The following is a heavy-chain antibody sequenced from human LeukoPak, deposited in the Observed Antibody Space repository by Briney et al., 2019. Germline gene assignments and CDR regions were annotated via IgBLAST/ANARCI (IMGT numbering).Heavy chain of an antibody. Sequence: SETLSLTCTVSGGSISSSSHYWGWIRQPPGKGLEWIGSGYYSGSTYYNPSLKSRVTISVDTSKNQFSLKLSSVTAADTAVYYCAREDYYDSSGYLGNFDYWGQGTLVTVSS. CDR3: AREDYYDSSGYLGNFDY. CDR2: GYYSGST. CDR1: GGSISSSSHY. J-gene: IGHJ4*02. V-gene: IGHV4-39*07. D-gene: IGHD3-22*01.